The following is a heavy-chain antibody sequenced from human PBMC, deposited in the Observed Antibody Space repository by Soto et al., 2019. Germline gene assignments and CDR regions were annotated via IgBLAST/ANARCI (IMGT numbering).Heavy chain of an antibody. J-gene: IGHJ4*02. Sequence: PEGSLILSCAASGFTFSTFSMNWVRQAPGKGLEWVSYISDSSSAIYYADSVKGRFTISRDNAKSSLYLQMNSLRAEDTAVYYCARKYSGYDLAYFDYWGQGTLVTVSS. V-gene: IGHV3-48*01. CDR2: ISDSSSAI. CDR1: GFTFSTFS. D-gene: IGHD5-12*01. CDR3: ARKYSGYDLAYFDY.